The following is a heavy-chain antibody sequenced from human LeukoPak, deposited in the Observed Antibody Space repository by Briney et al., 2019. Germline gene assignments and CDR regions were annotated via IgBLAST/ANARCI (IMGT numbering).Heavy chain of an antibody. CDR1: GFTFSLSW. J-gene: IGHJ4*02. CDR3: AREESSSSWYPRFDY. D-gene: IGHD6-13*01. CDR2: IYSGGST. V-gene: IGHV3-66*01. Sequence: PGGSLRLSCAASGFTFSLSWMHWVRQAPGKGLEWVSVIYSGGSTYYADSVKGRFTISRDNSKNTLYLQMNSLRAEDTAVYYCAREESSSSWYPRFDYWGQGTLVTVSS.